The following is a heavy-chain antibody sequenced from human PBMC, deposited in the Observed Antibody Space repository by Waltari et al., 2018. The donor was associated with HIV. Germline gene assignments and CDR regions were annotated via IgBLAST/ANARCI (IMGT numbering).Heavy chain of an antibody. CDR2: TADDGSNK. CDR3: AKGGRVSGGTLVVTAPEVGV. D-gene: IGHD2-21*02. CDR1: GFTFSSYG. J-gene: IGHJ6*02. V-gene: IGHV3-30*18. Sequence: QVKLVESGGGVVQPGRSLRLSCAASGFTFSSYGMHWVRQAPGKGLAWVAVTADDGSNKYDADSEKGRFTSTRDNSKNTLYLQRNSLRAEDTAVYYWAKGGRVSGGTLVVTAPEVGVWGQGTTVTVSS.